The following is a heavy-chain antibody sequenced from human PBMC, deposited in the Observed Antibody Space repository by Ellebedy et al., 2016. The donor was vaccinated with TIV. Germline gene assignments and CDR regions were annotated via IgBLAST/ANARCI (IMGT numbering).Heavy chain of an antibody. D-gene: IGHD1-1*01. CDR3: ARGMKLGIAWYNFDD. CDR2: INPNSGGT. V-gene: IGHV1-2*04. Sequence: AASVKVSCKAPGYPFTDYYLHWVRQAPGQGLEWMGWINPNSGGTNYAQKFQGWVTMTRDTSISTAYMELSRLKSDDTAVYYCARGMKLGIAWYNFDDWGQGTLVTVSS. CDR1: GYPFTDYY. J-gene: IGHJ4*02.